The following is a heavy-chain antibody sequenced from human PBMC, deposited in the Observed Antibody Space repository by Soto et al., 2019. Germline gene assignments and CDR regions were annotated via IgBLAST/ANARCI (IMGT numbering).Heavy chain of an antibody. CDR2: IDTSGSST. CDR3: AKDSWYFDL. V-gene: IGHV3-74*01. Sequence: GWSLRLSCESSVFIFTNFWMHWVRQVPGKGLVWVSRIDTSGSSTSYADSVKGRFTISRDNAKNTVSLQMNSLRAEDTGVYYCAKDSWYFDLWSQGSLVTVSS. CDR1: VFIFTNFW. J-gene: IGHJ4*02. D-gene: IGHD6-13*01.